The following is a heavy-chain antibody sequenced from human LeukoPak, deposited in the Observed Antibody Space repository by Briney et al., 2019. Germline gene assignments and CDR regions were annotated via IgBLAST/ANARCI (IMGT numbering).Heavy chain of an antibody. D-gene: IGHD3-10*01. CDR2: IYYSGST. CDR3: ARAVIGVRGVILSLYDAFDI. J-gene: IGHJ3*02. CDR1: GGFISSGDYY. Sequence: PSQTLSLTCTVSGGFISSGDYYWSWVRQPPGKGLEWIGYIYYSGSTYYNPSLKSRVTISVDTSKNQFSLKLSSVTAADTAVYYCARAVIGVRGVILSLYDAFDIWGQGTMVTVSS. V-gene: IGHV4-30-4*01.